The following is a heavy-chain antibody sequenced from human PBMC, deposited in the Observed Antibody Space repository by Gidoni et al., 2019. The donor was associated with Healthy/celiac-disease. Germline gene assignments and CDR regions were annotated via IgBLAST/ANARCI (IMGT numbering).Heavy chain of an antibody. CDR2: ISGSGGST. D-gene: IGHD3-10*01. Sequence: EVQLLESGGGLVQPGGSLRLSCASSGFTFRSHSMSWVRQAPGKGLEWVSAISGSGGSTYYADSVKGRFTISRDNSKNTLYLQMNSLRAEDTAVYYCAKVPILWFGELLWYFDYWGQGTLVTVSS. CDR3: AKVPILWFGELLWYFDY. V-gene: IGHV3-23*01. J-gene: IGHJ4*02. CDR1: GFTFRSHS.